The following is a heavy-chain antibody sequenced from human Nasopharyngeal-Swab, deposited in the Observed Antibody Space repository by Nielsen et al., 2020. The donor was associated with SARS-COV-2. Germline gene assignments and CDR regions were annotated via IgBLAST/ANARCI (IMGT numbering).Heavy chain of an antibody. J-gene: IGHJ6*02. CDR3: ARGQYCSSTSCYARGYYYYYGMDV. D-gene: IGHD2-2*01. Sequence: GESLKISCAASGFTFSSYSMNWVRQAPEKGLEWVSSISSSSSYIYYADSVKGRFTISRDNAKNSLYLQMNSLRAEDTAVYYCARGQYCSSTSCYARGYYYYYGMDVWGQGTTVTVSS. CDR2: ISSSSSYI. CDR1: GFTFSSYS. V-gene: IGHV3-21*01.